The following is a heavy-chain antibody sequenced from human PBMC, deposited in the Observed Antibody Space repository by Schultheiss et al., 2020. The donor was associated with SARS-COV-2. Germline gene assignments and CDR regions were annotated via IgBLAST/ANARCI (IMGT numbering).Heavy chain of an antibody. V-gene: IGHV4-61*01. CDR3: ARERMIVVVITTSGMDV. Sequence: SQTLSLTCTVSGGSISSSSYYWSWIRQPPGKGLEWIGYIYYSGSTNYNPSLKSRVTISVDTSKNQFSLQLNSVTPEDTAVYYCARERMIVVVITTSGMDVWGQGTTVTVSS. CDR1: GGSISSSSYY. J-gene: IGHJ6*02. CDR2: IYYSGST. D-gene: IGHD3-22*01.